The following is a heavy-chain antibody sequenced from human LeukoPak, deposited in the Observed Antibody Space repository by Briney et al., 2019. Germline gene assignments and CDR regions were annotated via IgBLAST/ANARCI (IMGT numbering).Heavy chain of an antibody. CDR2: ISSSSSYI. J-gene: IGHJ4*02. CDR1: GFTFSSYS. V-gene: IGHV3-21*04. Sequence: PGGSLRLSCAASGFTFSSYSMNWVRQAPGKGLEWVSSISSSSSYIYYADSVKGRFTISRDNSKNTLYLQMNSLRAEDTAVYYCAKSWYAVYYFDYWAREPWSPSPQ. CDR3: AKSWYAVYYFDY. D-gene: IGHD6-13*01.